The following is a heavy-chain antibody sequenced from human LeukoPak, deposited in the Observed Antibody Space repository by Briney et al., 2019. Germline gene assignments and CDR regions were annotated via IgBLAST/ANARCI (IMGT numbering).Heavy chain of an antibody. Sequence: WAGGSLRLSCAASGFTFSSYSMNWVRQAPGKGVEWVSGINWNGFRTCYAVSVKCRFTISRDHAKNSLYLQMNSLRAEDTAVYYCARDLHYDYVWGTYRQDTFDFWGQGTLVTVSS. D-gene: IGHD3-16*02. CDR3: ARDLHYDYVWGTYRQDTFDF. J-gene: IGHJ4*02. CDR1: GFTFSSYS. CDR2: INWNGFRT. V-gene: IGHV3-20*04.